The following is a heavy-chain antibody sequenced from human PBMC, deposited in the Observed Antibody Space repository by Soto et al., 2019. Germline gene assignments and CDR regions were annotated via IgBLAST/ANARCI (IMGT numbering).Heavy chain of an antibody. V-gene: IGHV1-8*01. CDR3: ARREMGYYGSGSYYTRTFDY. D-gene: IGHD3-10*01. CDR2: MNPNSGNT. J-gene: IGHJ4*02. Sequence: QVQLVQSGAEVKKPGASVKVSCKASGYTFTSYDINWVRQATGQGLEWMGWMNPNSGNTGYAQKFQGRVTMTRNTSISTAYMELSRLRSEETAVYYCARREMGYYGSGSYYTRTFDYWGQGTLVTVSS. CDR1: GYTFTSYD.